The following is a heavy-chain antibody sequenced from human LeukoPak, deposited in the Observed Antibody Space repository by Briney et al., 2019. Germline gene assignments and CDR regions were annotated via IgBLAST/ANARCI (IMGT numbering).Heavy chain of an antibody. CDR3: ARHRRTSRDILTGYFPPDY. J-gene: IGHJ4*02. Sequence: SETLSLTCAVYGGSFSGYYWSWIRQPPGKGLEWIGEINHSGSTNYNPSLKSRVTISVDTSENQFSLKLSSVTAADTAVYYCARHRRTSRDILTGYFPPDYWGQGTLVTGSS. CDR1: GGSFSGYY. CDR2: INHSGST. V-gene: IGHV4-34*01. D-gene: IGHD3-9*01.